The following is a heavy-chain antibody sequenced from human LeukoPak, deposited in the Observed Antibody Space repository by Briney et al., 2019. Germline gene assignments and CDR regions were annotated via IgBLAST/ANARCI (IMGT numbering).Heavy chain of an antibody. J-gene: IGHJ2*01. CDR3: AKSLQLWSPGGSDWYFDL. CDR2: ISWNSGSI. Sequence: PGGSLRLSCAASGFTFSSYWMSWVRQAPGKGLEWVSGISWNSGSIGYADSVKGRFTISRDNAKNSLYLQMNSLRAEDTALYYCAKSLQLWSPGGSDWYFDLWGRGTLVTVSS. D-gene: IGHD5-18*01. V-gene: IGHV3-9*01. CDR1: GFTFSSYW.